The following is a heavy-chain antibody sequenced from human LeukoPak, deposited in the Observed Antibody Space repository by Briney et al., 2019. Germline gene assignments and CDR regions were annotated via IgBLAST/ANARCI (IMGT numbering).Heavy chain of an antibody. J-gene: IGHJ4*02. Sequence: GGSLRLSCAASGFTFSSYGMHWVRQAPGKGLEWVAVISYDGSNKYYADSVKGRFTISRDNSKNTLYLQMNSLRAEDTAVYYCAKDVEGSTTLRTYLDYWGQGTLVTVSS. CDR3: AKDVEGSTTLRTYLDY. D-gene: IGHD2-2*01. CDR1: GFTFSSYG. CDR2: ISYDGSNK. V-gene: IGHV3-30*18.